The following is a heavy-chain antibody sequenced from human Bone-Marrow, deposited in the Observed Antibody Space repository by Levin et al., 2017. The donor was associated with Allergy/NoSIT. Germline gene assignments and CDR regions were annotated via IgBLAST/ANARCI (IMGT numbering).Heavy chain of an antibody. J-gene: IGHJ5*02. Sequence: SCAASGFTFDGFAMHWVRQAPGKGLEWVSGIGWDSTGVDYADSVRGRFTISRDNAKNSLYLQMNSLRPDDTALYYCVKDIGSSVWVGLDPWGQGTLVIVSS. CDR2: IGWDSTGV. D-gene: IGHD2-15*01. V-gene: IGHV3-9*01. CDR1: GFTFDGFA. CDR3: VKDIGSSVWVGLDP.